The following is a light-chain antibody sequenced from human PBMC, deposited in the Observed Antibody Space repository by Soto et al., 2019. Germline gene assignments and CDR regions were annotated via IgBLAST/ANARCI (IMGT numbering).Light chain of an antibody. CDR2: GAS. CDR3: QQYGRSPYT. CDR1: QSVSSSY. V-gene: IGKV3-20*01. J-gene: IGKJ2*01. Sequence: EIVLTQSPGTLSLSPGERATLSCRASQSVSSSYLAWYQQKPGQAPRPLIYGASSRATGIPDRFSDSGSGTDFALTISRLEPEDFAVYYCQQYGRSPYTFGQGTKLEIK.